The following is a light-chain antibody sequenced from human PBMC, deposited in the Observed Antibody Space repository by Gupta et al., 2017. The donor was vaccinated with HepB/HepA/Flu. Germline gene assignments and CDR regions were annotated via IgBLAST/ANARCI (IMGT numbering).Light chain of an antibody. J-gene: IGLJ1*01. CDR1: SSDVGGYNY. V-gene: IGLV2-14*03. CDR2: DVT. CDR3: SSYTTTNNPV. Sequence: QSALTQPASVSGSPGPSITISCTGTSSDVGGYNYVSWYQQHPGRAPKLLICDVTNRPSGISNRFSGSKSGNTAPLTISGLQAEDEADYYCSSYTTTNNPVFGTGTRVTVL.